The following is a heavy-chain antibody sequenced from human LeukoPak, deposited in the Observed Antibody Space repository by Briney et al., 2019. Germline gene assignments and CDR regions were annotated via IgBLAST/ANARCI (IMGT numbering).Heavy chain of an antibody. V-gene: IGHV1-18*01. CDR1: GYTFTSYG. J-gene: IGHJ6*03. CDR3: ARSLYYDILTGYNYYMDV. Sequence: GASVKVSCKASGYTFTSYGISWVRQAPGQGLEWMGWISAYNGNRNYAQKLQGRVTMTTDPSTSTAYMELRSLKSDDTAVYYCARSLYYDILTGYNYYMDVWGKGTTVTISS. D-gene: IGHD3-9*01. CDR2: ISAYNGNR.